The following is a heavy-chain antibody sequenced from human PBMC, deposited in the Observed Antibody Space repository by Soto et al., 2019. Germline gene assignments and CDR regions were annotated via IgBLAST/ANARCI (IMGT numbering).Heavy chain of an antibody. D-gene: IGHD5-18*01. CDR3: ARDRSGYSYGSYYYGMDV. V-gene: IGHV1-46*03. J-gene: IGHJ6*02. CDR1: GYTFTSYY. CDR2: INPSGGST. Sequence: ASVKVSCKASGYTFTSYYMHWVRQAPGQGLEWMGIINPSGGSTSYAQKFQGRVTMTRDTSTSTVYMELSSLRSEDTAAYYCARDRSGYSYGSYYYGMDVWGQGTTVTVSS.